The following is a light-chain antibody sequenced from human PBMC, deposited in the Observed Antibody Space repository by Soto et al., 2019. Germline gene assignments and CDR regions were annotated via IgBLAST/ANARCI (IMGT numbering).Light chain of an antibody. V-gene: IGKV3-20*01. CDR3: QQYVRSPPSWT. CDR2: DAS. CDR1: QSVSSSY. J-gene: IGKJ1*01. Sequence: ETVWTQSPGTLSLSPGERATLSCRASQSVSSSYLAWYQQKPGQAPRLLIYDASSRATGIPDRFSGSGSGTDFTLTISRLEPEDFAVSYWQQYVRSPPSWTFGQGTKVDI.